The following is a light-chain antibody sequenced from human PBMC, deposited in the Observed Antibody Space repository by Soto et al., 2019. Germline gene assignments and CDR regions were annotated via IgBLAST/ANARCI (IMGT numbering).Light chain of an antibody. Sequence: EIVLTQSPATLSLSPGERATLSCRASQSVSSYLAWYQQKPGQAPRLLIYDASNRATGIPARFSGSGSGTDFTLTISRLEHEAFEVYYCHQRSNWITFGQGTRLEIK. J-gene: IGKJ5*01. CDR1: QSVSSY. CDR2: DAS. CDR3: HQRSNWIT. V-gene: IGKV3-11*01.